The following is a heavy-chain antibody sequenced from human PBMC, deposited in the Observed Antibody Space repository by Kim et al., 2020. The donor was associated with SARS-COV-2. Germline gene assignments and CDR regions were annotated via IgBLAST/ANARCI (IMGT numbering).Heavy chain of an antibody. V-gene: IGHV1-18*01. J-gene: IGHJ6*02. D-gene: IGHD3-10*01. Sequence: ASVKVSCKASGYTFTSYGISWVRQAPGQGLEWMGWISAYNGNTNYAQKLQGRVTMTTDTSTSTAYMELRSLRSDDTAVYYCARDDRVNDPSMVRGVIITWPRNYYYYGMDVWGQGTTVTVSS. CDR2: ISAYNGNT. CDR1: GYTFTSYG. CDR3: ARDDRVNDPSMVRGVIITWPRNYYYYGMDV.